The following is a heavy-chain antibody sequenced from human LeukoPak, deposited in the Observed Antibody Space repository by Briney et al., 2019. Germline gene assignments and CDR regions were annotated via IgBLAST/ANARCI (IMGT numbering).Heavy chain of an antibody. Sequence: PLETLSLTCTVSGGSISSYYWSWIRQPAGKGLEWIGRIYTSGSTNYNPSLKGRVTMSVDTSKNQFSLRLSSVTAADTAVYYCATNCGGDCSWAFDIWGQGTMVTVSS. CDR3: ATNCGGDCSWAFDI. D-gene: IGHD2-21*02. J-gene: IGHJ3*02. CDR1: GGSISSYY. V-gene: IGHV4-4*07. CDR2: IYTSGST.